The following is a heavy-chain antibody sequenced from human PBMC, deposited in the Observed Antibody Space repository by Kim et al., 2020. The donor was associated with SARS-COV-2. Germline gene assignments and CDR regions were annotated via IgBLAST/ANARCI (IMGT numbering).Heavy chain of an antibody. D-gene: IGHD2-15*01. CDR3: ARLPAYCSGGSCYSDYYYYGMDV. CDR1: GYTFTSYG. J-gene: IGHJ6*02. Sequence: ASVKVSCKASGYTFTSYGISWVRQAPGQGLEWMGWISAYNGNTNYAQKLQGRVTMTTDTSTSTAYMELRSLRSDDTAVYYCARLPAYCSGGSCYSDYYYYGMDVWGQGTTVTVSS. CDR2: ISAYNGNT. V-gene: IGHV1-18*01.